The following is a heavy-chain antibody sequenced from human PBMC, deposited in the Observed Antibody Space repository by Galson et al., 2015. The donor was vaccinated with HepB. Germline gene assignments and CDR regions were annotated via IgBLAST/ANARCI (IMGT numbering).Heavy chain of an antibody. Sequence: CAISGDSVSIRTASWNWIRQSPSRGLEWLGRTYYRSQWYSEYSASVRGRMTISPDTSESQFSLHLSSVTPEDTAIYFCARAWTSRPSTRQTDHFDYWGQGTLVTVSS. J-gene: IGHJ4*02. CDR1: GDSVSIRTAS. V-gene: IGHV6-1*01. CDR3: ARAWTSRPSTRQTDHFDY. CDR2: TYYRSQWYS. D-gene: IGHD1-1*01.